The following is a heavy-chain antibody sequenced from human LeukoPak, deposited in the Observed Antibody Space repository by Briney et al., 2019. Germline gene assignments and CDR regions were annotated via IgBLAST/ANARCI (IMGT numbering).Heavy chain of an antibody. CDR1: GYTLTELS. CDR3: ARAPNSGWPSYWYFDL. D-gene: IGHD6-19*01. V-gene: IGHV1-24*01. J-gene: IGHJ2*01. CDR2: FDPEDGET. Sequence: GASVKVSCKVSGYTLTELSMHWVRQAPGKGLEWMGGFDPEDGETIYAQKFQGRVTMTEDTSTDTAYMELSSLRSEDTAVYYCARAPNSGWPSYWYFDLWGRGTLVTVSS.